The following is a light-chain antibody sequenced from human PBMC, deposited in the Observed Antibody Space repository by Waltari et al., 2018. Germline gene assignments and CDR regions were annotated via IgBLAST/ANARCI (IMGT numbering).Light chain of an antibody. Sequence: QSALTQPASVSGSPGQSITISCTGTSSDVGGYNYVSWYQQHPGKAPKLLIYDVSNRPSGISIRVSGSNAGNTASLTISGLQAEDEADYYCSSYTTSNTPWVFGGGTKLTVL. CDR3: SSYTTSNTPWV. CDR2: DVS. V-gene: IGLV2-14*03. CDR1: SSDVGGYNY. J-gene: IGLJ3*02.